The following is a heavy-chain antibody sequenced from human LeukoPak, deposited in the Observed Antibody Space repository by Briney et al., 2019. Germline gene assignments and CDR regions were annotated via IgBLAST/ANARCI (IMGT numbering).Heavy chain of an antibody. CDR2: IYYSGTT. V-gene: IGHV4-39*01. D-gene: IGHD3-22*01. CDR3: ARQFGSGYYDYFDY. CDR1: GGSISSGSYY. Sequence: SETLSLTCTVSGGSISSGSYYWGWIRQPPGKGLEWIGSIYYSGTTYYNSSLKSRVTISVDTSKNQFSLKLSSVTAADTAVYYCARQFGSGYYDYFDYWGQGTLVTVSS. J-gene: IGHJ4*02.